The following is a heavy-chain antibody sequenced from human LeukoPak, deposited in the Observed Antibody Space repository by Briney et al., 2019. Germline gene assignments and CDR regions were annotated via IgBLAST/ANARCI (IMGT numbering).Heavy chain of an antibody. D-gene: IGHD3-10*01. V-gene: IGHV4-59*08. CDR2: IYYSGST. Sequence: SETLSLTCTVSGGSISSYHWSWIRQPPGKGLEWIGYIYYSGSTNYNPSLKSRVTISVDTSKNQFSLKLSSVTAADTAVYYCARLELHYGSGSPYYFDYWGQGTLVTVSS. CDR1: GGSISSYH. J-gene: IGHJ4*02. CDR3: ARLELHYGSGSPYYFDY.